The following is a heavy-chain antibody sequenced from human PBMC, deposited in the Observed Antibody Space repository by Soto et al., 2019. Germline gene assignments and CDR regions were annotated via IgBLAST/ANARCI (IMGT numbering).Heavy chain of an antibody. D-gene: IGHD2-21*01. CDR1: GYTFTSYY. Sequence: ASVKVSCKASGYTFTSYYMHWVRQAPGQGLEWMGIINPSGGSTSYAQKFQGRVTMTRDTSTSTVYMELSSLRSEDTAVYYCESLIAGNDAFDIWGQGTMVTVS. CDR3: ESLIAGNDAFDI. V-gene: IGHV1-46*01. J-gene: IGHJ3*02. CDR2: INPSGGST.